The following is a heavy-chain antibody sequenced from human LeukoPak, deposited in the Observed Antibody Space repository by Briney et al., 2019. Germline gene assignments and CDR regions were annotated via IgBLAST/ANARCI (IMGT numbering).Heavy chain of an antibody. Sequence: SETLSLTCTVSGGSIRTSSFYWGWIRQPPGKGLEWIGSIYYSGSTHYNPSLKSRVTISVDTPKNQFSLKLSSVTAADTAVYYCATYGSGSYYQFDYWGQGTLVTVSS. CDR2: IYYSGST. V-gene: IGHV4-39*01. J-gene: IGHJ4*02. D-gene: IGHD3-10*01. CDR3: ATYGSGSYYQFDY. CDR1: GGSIRTSSFY.